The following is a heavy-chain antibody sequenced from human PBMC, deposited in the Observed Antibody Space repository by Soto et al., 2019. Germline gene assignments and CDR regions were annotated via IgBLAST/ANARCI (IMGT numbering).Heavy chain of an antibody. V-gene: IGHV1-69*01. D-gene: IGHD4-17*01. J-gene: IGHJ5*02. CDR2: TIPIFGTA. CDR1: GGTFSSYA. CDR3: ARLMRRSSTVTQPVDP. Sequence: QVQLVQSGAEVKKPGSSVKVSCKASGGTFSSYAISWVRQAPGQGLEWMGGTIPIFGTANYAQKCQGRVTITAHESTSSPYKGLSNLGSQDTAVHYCARLMRRSSTVTQPVDPWGQGTLVTVAT.